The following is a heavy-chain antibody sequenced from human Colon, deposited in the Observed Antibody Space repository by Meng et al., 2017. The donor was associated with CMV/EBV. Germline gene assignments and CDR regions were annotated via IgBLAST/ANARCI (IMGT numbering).Heavy chain of an antibody. Sequence: QVQLVQSGVEVKKPGTSVNLSCKASGYTLTGYWMNWVRQAPGQGLEWMGRIKPSTGDTNYAQNFQGRVTVTRDTSISTVYMEVNSLTSDDTAVYYCTREGFDYWGQGALVTVSS. V-gene: IGHV1-2*06. J-gene: IGHJ4*02. CDR3: TREGFDY. CDR1: GYTLTGYW. CDR2: IKPSTGDT.